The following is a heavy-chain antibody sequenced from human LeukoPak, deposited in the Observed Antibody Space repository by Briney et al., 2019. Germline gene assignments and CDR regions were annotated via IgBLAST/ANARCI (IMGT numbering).Heavy chain of an antibody. CDR1: GGSFSGYY. D-gene: IGHD3-10*01. CDR3: ARAVGSGSALFGY. J-gene: IGHJ4*02. Sequence: SKTLSLTCAVYGGSFSGYYWSWIRQPPGKGLEWIGEINHSGSTNYNPSLKSRVTISVDTSKNQFSLKLSSVTAADTAVYYCARAVGSGSALFGYWGQGTLVTVSS. CDR2: INHSGST. V-gene: IGHV4-34*01.